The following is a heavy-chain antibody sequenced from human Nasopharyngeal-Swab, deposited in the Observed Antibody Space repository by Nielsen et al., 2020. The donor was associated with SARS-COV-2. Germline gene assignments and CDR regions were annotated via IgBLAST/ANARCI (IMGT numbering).Heavy chain of an antibody. V-gene: IGHV7-4-1*02. Sequence: VRQAPGQGREGMGWFNTNTGNPTYAQGFTGRFVFSLDTSVSTAYLQISSLKAEDTAVYYCARESGIAAAGYWYFDLWGRGTLVTVSS. CDR2: FNTNTGNP. J-gene: IGHJ2*01. D-gene: IGHD6-13*01. CDR3: ARESGIAAAGYWYFDL.